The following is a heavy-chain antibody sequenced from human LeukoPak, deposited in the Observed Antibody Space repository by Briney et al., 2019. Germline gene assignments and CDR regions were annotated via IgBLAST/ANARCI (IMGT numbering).Heavy chain of an antibody. D-gene: IGHD2-21*01. Sequence: SETLSLTCTVSVRFSSVSDSFSDYYWGWVRQSSGKALEWIGNIYYTGMTYINPSLERRITISIDTSKKQFSLKMNFVTGADTAVYYCARLSVVLSDNWFDPWGQGTLVTVSS. J-gene: IGHJ5*02. CDR3: ARLSVVLSDNWFDP. V-gene: IGHV4-39*01. CDR2: IYYTGMT. CDR1: VRFSSVSDSFSDYY.